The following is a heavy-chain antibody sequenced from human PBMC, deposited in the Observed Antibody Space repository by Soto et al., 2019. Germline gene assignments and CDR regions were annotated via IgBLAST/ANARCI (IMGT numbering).Heavy chain of an antibody. CDR1: GFTFSNYG. J-gene: IGHJ6*02. Sequence: GGSLRLSCAASGFTFSNYGMHWVCQAPGKGLEWVAVIWYDGSKKYYAESVKGRFTISRDNSKSMLYLQMNSLRAEDTAVCYCARATYFYDSGGFSAYGLDVWGQGTTVTVSS. CDR2: IWYDGSKK. D-gene: IGHD3-10*01. CDR3: ARATYFYDSGGFSAYGLDV. V-gene: IGHV3-33*01.